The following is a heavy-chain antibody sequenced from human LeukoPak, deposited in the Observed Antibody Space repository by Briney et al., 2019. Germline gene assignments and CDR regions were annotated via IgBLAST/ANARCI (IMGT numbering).Heavy chain of an antibody. V-gene: IGHV3-7*01. CDR1: GFSFGSYW. Sequence: GGSLRLSCAASGFSFGSYWMNWVRQAPGKGLEWVAIINQDGSEKNYVDSVKGRFTMSRDNAKNSLYLQMNSLRAEDSSVYYGARSDQGPEYWGQGTLVTVSS. J-gene: IGHJ4*02. CDR3: ARSDQGPEY. CDR2: INQDGSEK.